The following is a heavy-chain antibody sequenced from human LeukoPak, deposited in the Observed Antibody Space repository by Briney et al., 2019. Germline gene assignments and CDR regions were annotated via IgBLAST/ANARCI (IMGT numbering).Heavy chain of an antibody. D-gene: IGHD3-22*01. CDR3: ASPYDSSGYP. Sequence: SETLSLTCTVSGGSISSSSYYWGWIRQPPGKGLEWIGSIYYSGSTYYNPSLKSRVTISVDTSKNQFSLKLSSVTAADTAVYYCASPYDSSGYPWGQGTLDTVSS. CDR2: IYYSGST. CDR1: GGSISSSSYY. J-gene: IGHJ5*02. V-gene: IGHV4-39*01.